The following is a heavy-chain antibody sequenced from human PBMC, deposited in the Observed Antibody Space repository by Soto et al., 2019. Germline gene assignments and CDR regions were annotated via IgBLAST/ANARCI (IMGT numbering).Heavy chain of an antibody. CDR2: ISGSGGST. CDR3: AKDGADDFWSGYEEEIIDPDDY. V-gene: IGHV3-23*01. D-gene: IGHD3-3*01. J-gene: IGHJ4*02. Sequence: EVQLLESGGGLVQPGGSLRLSCAASGFTFSSYAMSWVRQAPGKGLEWVSAISGSGGSTYYADSVKGRFTISRDNSKNTLYLQMNSLRAEDTAVYYCAKDGADDFWSGYEEEIIDPDDYWGQGTLVTVSS. CDR1: GFTFSSYA.